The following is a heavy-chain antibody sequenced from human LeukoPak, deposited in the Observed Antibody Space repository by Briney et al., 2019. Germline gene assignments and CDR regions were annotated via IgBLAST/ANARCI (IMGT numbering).Heavy chain of an antibody. V-gene: IGHV4-34*01. Sequence: SETLSLTCAVYGESFSGYYWSWIRQPPGKGLEWIGEINHSGSTNYNPSLKSRVTISVDTSKNQFSLKLSSVTAADTAVYYCARGTALSDYYYMDVWGKGTTVTVSS. CDR1: GESFSGYY. CDR2: INHSGST. J-gene: IGHJ6*03. D-gene: IGHD2-2*01. CDR3: ARGTALSDYYYMDV.